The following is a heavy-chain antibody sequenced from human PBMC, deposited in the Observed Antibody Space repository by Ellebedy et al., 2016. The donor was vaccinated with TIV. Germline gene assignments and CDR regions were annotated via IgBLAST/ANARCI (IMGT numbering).Heavy chain of an antibody. J-gene: IGHJ3*02. D-gene: IGHD4-17*01. CDR3: ATDGSYGDYLSPTHAFEN. CDR1: GFSFRSYW. Sequence: GGSLRLSCAASGFSFRSYWMSWVRQAPGKGLEWVANMRDEGSEKNYVESVRGRFTISRDNPKNSLYLQMNSLRAEETAVYYCATDGSYGDYLSPTHAFENWGQGTMVIVSS. V-gene: IGHV3-7*01. CDR2: MRDEGSEK.